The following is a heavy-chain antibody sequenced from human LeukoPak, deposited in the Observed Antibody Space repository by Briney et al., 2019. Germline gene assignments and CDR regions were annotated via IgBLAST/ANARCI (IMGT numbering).Heavy chain of an antibody. CDR1: GFTFSNAW. Sequence: PGGSLRLSCAASGFTFSNAWMSWVRQAPGKGLEWVGRIKSKTDGGTTDYAAPVKGRFTISRDDSKNTLYLQMNSLRAEDTAVYYCAKEGHYTAAAGRRLAFHIWGQGTMVTVSS. CDR2: IKSKTDGGTT. J-gene: IGHJ3*02. D-gene: IGHD6-13*01. CDR3: AKEGHYTAAAGRRLAFHI. V-gene: IGHV3-15*01.